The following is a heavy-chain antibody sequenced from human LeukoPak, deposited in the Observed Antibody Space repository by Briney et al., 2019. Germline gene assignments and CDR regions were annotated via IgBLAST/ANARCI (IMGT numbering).Heavy chain of an antibody. D-gene: IGHD2-15*01. J-gene: IGHJ4*02. CDR2: ISSSRSYI. CDR1: GFTFSSYS. Sequence: GGSLRLSCAASGFTFSSYSMNWVRQAPGKGLEWLSSISSSRSYIFYADSVKGRLTISRDNAKNSLYLQKNSQRGEHTAVLYCARSHPSYCRGGSCYSDGANDYWGQGTLVTVSS. CDR3: ARSHPSYCRGGSCYSDGANDY. V-gene: IGHV3-21*01.